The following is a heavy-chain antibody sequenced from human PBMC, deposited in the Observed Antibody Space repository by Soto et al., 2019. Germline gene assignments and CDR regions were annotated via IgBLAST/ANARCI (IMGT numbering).Heavy chain of an antibody. J-gene: IGHJ4*02. CDR1: GGSISSADYY. D-gene: IGHD6-6*01. CDR2: IYYSGST. CDR3: ARGRAYRSSSSDY. V-gene: IGHV4-30-4*01. Sequence: QVQLQESGPGLVKPSQTLSLTCTVSGGSISSADYYWNWIRQPPGKGLEWIGYIYYSGSTYYNPSLRSRIVISLDKAKNPFSRRLRSVTAADTAVYYCARGRAYRSSSSDYWAQRNLVNVAS.